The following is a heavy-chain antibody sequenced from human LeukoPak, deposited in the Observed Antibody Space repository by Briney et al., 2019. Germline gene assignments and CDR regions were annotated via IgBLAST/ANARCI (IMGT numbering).Heavy chain of an antibody. CDR1: GGSISSNY. J-gene: IGHJ3*02. V-gene: IGHV4-59*08. CDR3: ARHYVYGGNDDAFDI. Sequence: SETLSLTCTVSGGSISSNYWSWIRQPPGKGLEWIGYIYNSGSTNYNPSLRSRVTTSVDMSKNQFSLKLSSVTAADTAVYYCARHYVYGGNDDAFDIWGQGTMVTVSS. D-gene: IGHD4-23*01. CDR2: IYNSGST.